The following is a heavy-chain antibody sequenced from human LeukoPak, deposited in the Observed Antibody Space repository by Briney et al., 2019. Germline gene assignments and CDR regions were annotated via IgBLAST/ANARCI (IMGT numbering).Heavy chain of an antibody. D-gene: IGHD6-13*01. CDR3: ARDVAAGTFLGAFDP. Sequence: PGGSLRLSCAASGFTFSSYWMSWVRQAPGKGLEWVANIKQDGSEKYYVDSVKGRFTISRDNSKNTLYLQMNSLRAEDTAVYYCARDVAAGTFLGAFDPWGQGTLVTVSS. CDR2: IKQDGSEK. J-gene: IGHJ5*02. CDR1: GFTFSSYW. V-gene: IGHV3-7*01.